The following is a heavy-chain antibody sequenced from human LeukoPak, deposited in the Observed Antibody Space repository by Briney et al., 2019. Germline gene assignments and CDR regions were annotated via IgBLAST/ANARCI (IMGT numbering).Heavy chain of an antibody. D-gene: IGHD4-23*01. Sequence: SETLSLTCTVSGGSISSSSYYWGWIRQPPGKGLEWIGSIYYSGSTNYNPSLKSRVTISVDTSKNQFSLKLSSVTAADTAVYYCARVRQTREYYFDYWGQGTLVTVSS. CDR2: IYYSGST. J-gene: IGHJ4*02. V-gene: IGHV4-39*07. CDR3: ARVRQTREYYFDY. CDR1: GGSISSSSYY.